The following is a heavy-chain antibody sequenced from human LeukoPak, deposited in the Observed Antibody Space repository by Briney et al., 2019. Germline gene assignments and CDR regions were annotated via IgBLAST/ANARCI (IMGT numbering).Heavy chain of an antibody. D-gene: IGHD3-22*01. J-gene: IGHJ6*02. CDR3: VRGLGLEDYDSSGYEIHYYYYGMDV. V-gene: IGHV4-38-2*02. CDR1: GYAITSGYY. CDR2: MYYSGNT. Sequence: PSETLSLTCSVSGYAITSGYYWGWVRQSPGKGLEWIGSMYYSGNTYYNPSLKSRVSMSVDTSNNQLSLNLMSVTAADTALYYCVRGLGLEDYDSSGYEIHYYYYGMDVWGQGTTVTVSS.